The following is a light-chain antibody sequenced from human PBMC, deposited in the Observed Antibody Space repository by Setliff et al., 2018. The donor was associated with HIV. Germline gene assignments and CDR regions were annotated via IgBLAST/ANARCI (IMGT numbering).Light chain of an antibody. CDR3: CSFAGSNIPYV. CDR2: KDN. CDR1: NNNLGSYNL. J-gene: IGLJ1*01. V-gene: IGLV2-23*01. Sequence: QSVLTQPASVSGSPGHSITISCTGSNNNLGSYNLVSWYQQLPGKAPKLLIYKDNKRPSGISNRFSGSKSGCTASLTISGLQADDEADYYCCSFAGSNIPYVFGTGTKVTVL.